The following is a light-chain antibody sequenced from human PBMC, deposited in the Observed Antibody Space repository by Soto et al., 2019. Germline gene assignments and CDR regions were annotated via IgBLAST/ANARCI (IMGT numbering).Light chain of an antibody. CDR1: GSDVGDSSH. CDR2: EVI. CDR3: SSYAGSNNLHVL. Sequence: QSALTQPRSVSGSPGQSVTISCTATGSDVGDSSHVSWYQLHPGKAPKLMIYEVIKRPSGVPDRFSGSKSGNTASLTVSGLQAEDEADYYCSSYAGSNNLHVLFGGGTKLTVL. V-gene: IGLV2-8*01. J-gene: IGLJ2*01.